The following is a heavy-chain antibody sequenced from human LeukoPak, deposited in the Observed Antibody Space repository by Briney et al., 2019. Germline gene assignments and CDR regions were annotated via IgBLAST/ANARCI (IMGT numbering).Heavy chain of an antibody. D-gene: IGHD3-10*01. V-gene: IGHV3-23*01. J-gene: IGHJ4*02. Sequence: QSGGSLRLSCAASGFTFRDYGMSWVRQAPGKGLEWVSSINNAGVNTHYADSVKGRFTISRDNAKNTVFLQMSSLRAEDTALYYCARKSASGNYPLDYWGQGTLVTVSS. CDR2: INNAGVNT. CDR1: GFTFRDYG. CDR3: ARKSASGNYPLDY.